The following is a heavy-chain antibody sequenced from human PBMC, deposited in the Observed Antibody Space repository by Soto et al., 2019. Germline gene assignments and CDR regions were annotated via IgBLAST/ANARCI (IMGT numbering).Heavy chain of an antibody. CDR3: AKDYRGSSILPGDNCYFDY. CDR2: ISGSGDST. Sequence: PGGSLRLSCAASGLTFSSYAMSWVRQAPGKGLEWVSAISGSGDSTYYADSVKGRFSISRDNSKNTLYLQMNSLRAEDTAVYYCAKDYRGSSILPGDNCYFDYWGQGALVTVSS. J-gene: IGHJ4*02. V-gene: IGHV3-23*01. CDR1: GLTFSSYA. D-gene: IGHD1-26*01.